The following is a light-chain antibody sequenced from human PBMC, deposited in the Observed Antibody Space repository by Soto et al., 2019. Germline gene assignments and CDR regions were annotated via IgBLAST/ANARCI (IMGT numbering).Light chain of an antibody. V-gene: IGKV3D-15*01. CDR2: GAS. CDR1: QSVDRN. J-gene: IGKJ4*01. CDR3: QQYDSWPLT. Sequence: IVMTQSPGTLSVSTEEGATLSCRASQSVDRNLAWYQQKPGQAPRLLIYGASTRPTGLPDRFSGSGSGTACSLTISSLQSEDFAVYYCQQYDSWPLTFGGATKVEIK.